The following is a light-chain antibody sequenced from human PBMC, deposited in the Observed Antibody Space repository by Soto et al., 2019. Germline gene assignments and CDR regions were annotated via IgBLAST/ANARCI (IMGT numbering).Light chain of an antibody. V-gene: IGKV1-5*03. J-gene: IGKJ4*01. CDR2: KAS. CDR1: QSIDTW. Sequence: DIPMTQSPSILSASVGDRVTITCRASQSIDTWLAWYQQRPGKAPKLLIYKASNLESGVPSRFSGSGSGTDFTLTISSLQPDDFATYYCQQYNSYGLTFGGGTKLEIK. CDR3: QQYNSYGLT.